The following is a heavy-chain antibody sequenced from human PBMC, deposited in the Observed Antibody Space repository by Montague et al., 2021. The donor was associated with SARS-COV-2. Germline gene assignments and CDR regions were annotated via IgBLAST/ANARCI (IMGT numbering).Heavy chain of an antibody. D-gene: IGHD2-15*01. J-gene: IGHJ4*02. CDR1: GGSISSFY. V-gene: IGHV4-59*08. CDR3: ARHYSATLPAVY. CDR2: ISDSGST. Sequence: SETLSLTCTVSGGSISSFYWSWFRQPPERGLEWIGYISDSGSTNYNPSLTSRVTMSVDTSKNQFSLKVSSVTAADTAVYYCARHYSATLPAVYWGQGTLVTVSS.